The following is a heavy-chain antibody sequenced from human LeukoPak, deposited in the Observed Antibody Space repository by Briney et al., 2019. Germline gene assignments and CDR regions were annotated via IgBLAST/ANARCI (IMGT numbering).Heavy chain of an antibody. Sequence: SSVKVSCKASGGTFSSYAISWVRQAPGQGLEWMGGIIPIFGTADYAQKFQGRGTITADKSTSTAYMELSSLRSEDTAVYYCARRVATKFDAFDIWGQGTMVTVSS. CDR1: GGTFSSYA. CDR3: ARRVATKFDAFDI. CDR2: IIPIFGTA. V-gene: IGHV1-69*06. J-gene: IGHJ3*02. D-gene: IGHD5-12*01.